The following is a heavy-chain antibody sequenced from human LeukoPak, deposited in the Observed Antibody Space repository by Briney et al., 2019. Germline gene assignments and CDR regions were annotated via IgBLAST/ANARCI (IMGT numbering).Heavy chain of an antibody. D-gene: IGHD3-3*01. J-gene: IGHJ4*02. V-gene: IGHV3-30*02. CDR3: AKEAYTYYDFWSGPTFDY. CDR1: GVTFNIYG. Sequence: GGSLRLSCAASGVTFNIYGMHWVRQAPGKGLEWVAFIRYDGSDKYFADSVKGRFTISRDDSKNTLYLQMNSLRAEDTAVYYCAKEAYTYYDFWSGPTFDYWGQGTLVTVSS. CDR2: IRYDGSDK.